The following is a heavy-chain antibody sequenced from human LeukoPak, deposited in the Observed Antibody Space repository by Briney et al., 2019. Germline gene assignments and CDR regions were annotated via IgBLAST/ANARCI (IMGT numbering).Heavy chain of an antibody. Sequence: ASVKVSCKASGYTFTSYDINWVRQATGQGLEWMGWMNPNSGGTNYAQKFQGRVTMTRDTSISTAYMELSRLRSDDTAVYYCARSGSYYAYWGQGTLVTVSS. V-gene: IGHV1-2*02. CDR1: GYTFTSYD. J-gene: IGHJ4*02. CDR2: MNPNSGGT. D-gene: IGHD1-26*01. CDR3: ARSGSYYAY.